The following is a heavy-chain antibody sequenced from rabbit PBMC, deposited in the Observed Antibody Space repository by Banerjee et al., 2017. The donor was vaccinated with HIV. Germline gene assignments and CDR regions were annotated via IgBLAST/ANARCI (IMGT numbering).Heavy chain of an antibody. CDR1: GFSLSGNYY. D-gene: IGHD4-1*01. Sequence: QEQLEESGGDLVKPEGSLTLTCTASGFSLSGNYYMCWVRQAPGKGLEWIGCISSDSSSTYYASWAKGRFTISKTSSTTVTLQMTSLTAADTATYFCARGSDWGARLDLRGPGTLVTVS. CDR2: ISSDSSST. J-gene: IGHJ3*01. V-gene: IGHV1S45*01. CDR3: ARGSDWGARLDL.